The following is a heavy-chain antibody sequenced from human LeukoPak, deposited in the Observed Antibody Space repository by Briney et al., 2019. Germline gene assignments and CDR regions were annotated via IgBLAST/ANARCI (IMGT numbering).Heavy chain of an antibody. CDR2: INPNSGGT. CDR1: GYTFTGYY. J-gene: IGHJ3*02. CDR3: ARTELAAGAFDI. V-gene: IGHV1-2*02. Sequence: VASVKVSCKASGYTFTGYYMHWVRQAPGQGLEWMGWINPNSGGTNYAQKFQGRVTMTRDTSISTAYRELSRLRSDDTAVYYCARTELAAGAFDIWGQGTMVTVSS. D-gene: IGHD6-13*01.